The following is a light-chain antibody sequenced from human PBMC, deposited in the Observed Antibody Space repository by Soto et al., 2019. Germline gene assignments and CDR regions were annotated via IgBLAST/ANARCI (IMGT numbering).Light chain of an antibody. Sequence: AIRMTQSPSSFSASTGDRVTTTCRARQGISSYLAWYQQKPGKAPKLLIYAASTLQSGVPSRFSGSGSGTDFTLTISCLQSEDFATYYCQQYYSYPLTFGGGTKVDIK. J-gene: IGKJ4*01. V-gene: IGKV1-8*01. CDR3: QQYYSYPLT. CDR1: QGISSY. CDR2: AAS.